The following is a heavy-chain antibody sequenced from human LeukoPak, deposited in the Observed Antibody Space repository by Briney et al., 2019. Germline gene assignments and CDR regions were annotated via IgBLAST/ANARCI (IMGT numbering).Heavy chain of an antibody. V-gene: IGHV3-23*01. CDR2: ISGSGGST. CDR3: AKRGIAVAGNSHPYYFDY. CDR1: GFTFSSYA. J-gene: IGHJ4*02. D-gene: IGHD6-19*01. Sequence: GGSLRLSCAASGFTFSSYAMSWVRQAPGKGLEWVSAISGSGGSTYYADSVKGRFTISRDNSKNTLYLQMNSLRAEDTAVYYCAKRGIAVAGNSHPYYFDYRGQGTLVTVSS.